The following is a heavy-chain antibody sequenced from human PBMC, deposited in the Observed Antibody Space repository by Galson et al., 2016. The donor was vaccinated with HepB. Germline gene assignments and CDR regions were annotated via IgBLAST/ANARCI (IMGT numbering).Heavy chain of an antibody. V-gene: IGHV3-48*02. Sequence: SLRLSCAASGFSFSSYSMNWVRQAPGKGLEWISYIGHSTGTTYYAGSVKGRFTISRDNARNSLYLQMNSLRDEDTAVYYCARVEGGFDHWGQGTQVTVSS. CDR1: GFSFSSYS. CDR2: IGHSTGTT. J-gene: IGHJ4*02. D-gene: IGHD3-16*01. CDR3: ARVEGGFDH.